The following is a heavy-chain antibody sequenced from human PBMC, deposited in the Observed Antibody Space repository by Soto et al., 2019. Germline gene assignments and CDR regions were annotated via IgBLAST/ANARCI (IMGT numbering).Heavy chain of an antibody. CDR3: ARGYQLLPSPAFDY. D-gene: IGHD2-2*01. V-gene: IGHV1-24*01. J-gene: IGHJ4*02. Sequence: GASVKVSCKVSGYTLTELSMHWVRQAPGKGLEWMGGFDPEDGETIYAQKFQGRVTMTEDTSTDTAYMELSSLRSEDTAVYYCARGYQLLPSPAFDYWGQGTLVTVSS. CDR1: GYTLTELS. CDR2: FDPEDGET.